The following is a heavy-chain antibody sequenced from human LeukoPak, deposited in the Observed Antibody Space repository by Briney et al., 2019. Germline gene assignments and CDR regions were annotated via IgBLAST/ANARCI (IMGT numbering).Heavy chain of an antibody. CDR3: ARRTLYYDFWSGYYGY. J-gene: IGHJ4*02. Sequence: SETLSLTCTVSGGSISSSSYYWGWIRQPPGTGLEWIGSIYYSGSTYYNPSLKSRVTISVDTSKNQFSLKLSSVTAADTAVYYCARRTLYYDFWSGYYGYWGQGTLVTVSS. D-gene: IGHD3-3*01. CDR1: GGSISSSSYY. CDR2: IYYSGST. V-gene: IGHV4-39*01.